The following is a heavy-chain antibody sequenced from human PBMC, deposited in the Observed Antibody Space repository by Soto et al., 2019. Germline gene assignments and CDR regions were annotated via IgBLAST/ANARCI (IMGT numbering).Heavy chain of an antibody. D-gene: IGHD2-15*01. CDR1: GGSISSGDYY. CDR3: ARGYCGGGSCYSEYFQQ. V-gene: IGHV4-30-4*01. Sequence: QVQLQESGPGLVKPSQTLSLTCTVSGGSISSGDYYWSWIRQSPGKGLEYIGYIYYSGNTYYNPFLASRVTISVDASKNQFSLKLDSMTAADTAVYYCARGYCGGGSCYSEYFQQWGQGTLVTVSS. J-gene: IGHJ1*01. CDR2: IYYSGNT.